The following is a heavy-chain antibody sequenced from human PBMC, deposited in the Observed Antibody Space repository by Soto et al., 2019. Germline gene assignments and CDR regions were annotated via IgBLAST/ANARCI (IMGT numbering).Heavy chain of an antibody. CDR3: ARGGQYSSSRGYYYGMDV. CDR1: GFTFSSYS. J-gene: IGHJ6*02. Sequence: GGSLRLSCAASGFTFSSYSMNWVRQAPGKGLEWVSSISSSSSYIYYADSVKGRFTISRDNAKNSLYLQMNSLGAEDTAVYYCARGGQYSSSRGYYYGMDVWGQGTTVTVSS. D-gene: IGHD6-6*01. V-gene: IGHV3-21*01. CDR2: ISSSSSYI.